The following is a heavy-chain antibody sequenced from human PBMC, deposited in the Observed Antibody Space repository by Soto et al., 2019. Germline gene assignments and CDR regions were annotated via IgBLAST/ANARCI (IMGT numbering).Heavy chain of an antibody. V-gene: IGHV1-18*01. Sequence: QVQLVQSGAEVKKPGASVKASSKALGYTFTSYGTSWGRQAPGQGLEWWGWTTAYNGNTNYAQKLQGRVTMTTDTSTSTAYMELRSLRSDDTAVYYCAREAAAGTLDYWGQGTLVTVSS. CDR2: TTAYNGNT. D-gene: IGHD6-13*01. J-gene: IGHJ4*02. CDR1: GYTFTSYG. CDR3: AREAAAGTLDY.